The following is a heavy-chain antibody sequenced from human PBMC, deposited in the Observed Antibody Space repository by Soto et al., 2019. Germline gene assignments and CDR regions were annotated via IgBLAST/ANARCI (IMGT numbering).Heavy chain of an antibody. D-gene: IGHD3-16*01. J-gene: IGHJ4*02. Sequence: SETLSLTCAVSGGSIRSNNWWSWVRQPPGKGLEWIGEIYHSGVTNYNPSLKSRVTISVDKSKNQFSLKLSSLTAADTAVYYCARIRAYHFDYWGQGTLVTVSS. CDR3: ARIRAYHFDY. CDR1: GGSIRSNNW. V-gene: IGHV4-4*02. CDR2: IYHSGVT.